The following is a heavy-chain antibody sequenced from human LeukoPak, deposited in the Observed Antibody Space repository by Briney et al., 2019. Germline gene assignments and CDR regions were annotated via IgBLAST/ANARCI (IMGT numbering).Heavy chain of an antibody. D-gene: IGHD3-10*01. Sequence: PSETLSLTCTVSGGSISSYYWSWIRQPPGKGLEWIGYIYYSGSTNYNPSLKSRVTISVDTSKNQLSLKLSSVTAADTAVYYCARYRASYYYYYGMDVWGQGTTVTVSS. V-gene: IGHV4-59*01. CDR1: GGSISSYY. J-gene: IGHJ6*02. CDR3: ARYRASYYYYYGMDV. CDR2: IYYSGST.